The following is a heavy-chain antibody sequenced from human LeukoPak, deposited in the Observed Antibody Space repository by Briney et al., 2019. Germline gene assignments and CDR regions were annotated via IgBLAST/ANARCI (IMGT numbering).Heavy chain of an antibody. D-gene: IGHD3-22*01. J-gene: IGHJ3*02. V-gene: IGHV3-30*04. CDR3: ARAPMSYDSSGFGGAFDI. Sequence: GGSLRLSCAASGFTFSNYAMHWVRQAPGKGLEWVAVISYDGTNKYYADSAKGPFTISRDNSKNTMYLQMHSLRAEDTAMYYCARAPMSYDSSGFGGAFDIWGQGTMVTVSS. CDR2: ISYDGTNK. CDR1: GFTFSNYA.